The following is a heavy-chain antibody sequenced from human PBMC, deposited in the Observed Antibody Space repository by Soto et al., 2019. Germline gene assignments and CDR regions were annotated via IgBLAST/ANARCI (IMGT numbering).Heavy chain of an antibody. J-gene: IGHJ4*02. CDR2: INYSGRT. CDR1: GGSISSSSYY. CDR3: ARLLLYGSGSRVYVDS. V-gene: IGHV4-39*01. Sequence: QLQLQESGPGLVKPSETLSLTCTVSGGSISSSSYYWGWIRQPPGKGLEWIGSINYSGRTYYNPSLKSRVTIAGDTSTDQFSLKLTSVTAADTVVYDCARLLLYGSGSRVYVDSWGQGTLVTVSS. D-gene: IGHD3-10*01.